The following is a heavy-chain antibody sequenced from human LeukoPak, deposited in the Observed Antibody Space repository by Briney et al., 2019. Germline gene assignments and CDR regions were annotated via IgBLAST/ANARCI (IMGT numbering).Heavy chain of an antibody. CDR2: MNPNSGNT. J-gene: IGHJ3*02. CDR1: GYTFTSYD. CDR3: ARDRYCTNGVCYRSRAFDI. V-gene: IGHV1-8*03. Sequence: ASVKVSCKASGYTFTSYDISWVRQATGQGLEWMGWMNPNSGNTGYAQKFQGRVTITRNTSISTAYMELSSLRSDDTAVYYCARDRYCTNGVCYRSRAFDIWGQGTMVTVSS. D-gene: IGHD2-8*01.